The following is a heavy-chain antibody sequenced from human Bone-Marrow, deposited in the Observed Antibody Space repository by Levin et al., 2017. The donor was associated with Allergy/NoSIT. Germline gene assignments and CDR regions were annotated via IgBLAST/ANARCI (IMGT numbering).Heavy chain of an antibody. D-gene: IGHD3-16*02. CDR1: GFTFSSYA. V-gene: IGHV3-23*01. CDR2: ISGSGGST. CDR3: AKDFMITFGGVIGPTLFDY. J-gene: IGHJ4*02. Sequence: GGSLRLSCAASGFTFSSYAMSWVRQAPGKGLEWVSAISGSGGSTYYADSVKGRFTISRDNSKNTLYLQMNSLRAEDTAVYYCAKDFMITFGGVIGPTLFDYWGQGTLVTVSS.